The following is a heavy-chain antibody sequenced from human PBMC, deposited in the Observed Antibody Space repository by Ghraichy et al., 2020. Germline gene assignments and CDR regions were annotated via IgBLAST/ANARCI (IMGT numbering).Heavy chain of an antibody. V-gene: IGHV3-74*01. Sequence: GGSLRLSCAASGFTISSCWMHWVRQAPGKGLEWVSRINRDGSDTTYADSVKGRFTISRDSAKNTVYLQMNSLGAEDAATYYCARAAPYCGDTRCLDYWGQGTLVTVSS. CDR1: GFTISSCW. D-gene: IGHD2-21*01. CDR2: INRDGSDT. CDR3: ARAAPYCGDTRCLDY. J-gene: IGHJ4*02.